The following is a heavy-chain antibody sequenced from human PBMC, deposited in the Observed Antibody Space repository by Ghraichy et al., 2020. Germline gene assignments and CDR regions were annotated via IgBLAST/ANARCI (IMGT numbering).Heavy chain of an antibody. CDR1: GFTFSSYS. Sequence: LTCAAFGFTFSSYSMNWVRQAPGKGLEWVSYISSRSSTIYYSDSVKGRFTISRDNAKNSLYLQMNSLRDEDTAVYYCARDKDCSGGSCTPNWFDPWGQGTLVTVSS. J-gene: IGHJ5*02. D-gene: IGHD2-15*01. CDR3: ARDKDCSGGSCTPNWFDP. CDR2: ISSRSSTI. V-gene: IGHV3-48*02.